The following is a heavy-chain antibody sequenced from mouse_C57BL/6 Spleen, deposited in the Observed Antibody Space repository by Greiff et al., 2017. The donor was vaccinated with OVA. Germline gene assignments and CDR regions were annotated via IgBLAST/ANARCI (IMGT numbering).Heavy chain of an antibody. CDR1: GYTFTSYW. CDR2: IHPSDSDT. D-gene: IGHD1-1*01. Sequence: QVQLQQPGAELVKPGASVKVSCKASGYTFTSYWMHWVKQRPGQGLEWIGRIHPSDSDTNYNQKFKGKATLTVDKSSSTAYMQLSSLPSEVSAVNYYAIGYYYGSSYDGYCEVWGTGTTVTVAS. J-gene: IGHJ1*03. CDR3: AIGYYYGSSYDGYCEV. V-gene: IGHV1-74*01.